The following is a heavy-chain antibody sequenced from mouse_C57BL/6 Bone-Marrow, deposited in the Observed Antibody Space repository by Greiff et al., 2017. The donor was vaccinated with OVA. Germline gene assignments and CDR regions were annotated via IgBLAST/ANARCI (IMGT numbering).Heavy chain of an antibody. CDR3: ARRQGRNY. CDR1: GYTFTSYW. J-gene: IGHJ2*01. CDR2: IDPSDSYT. V-gene: IGHV1-50*01. Sequence: QVHVKQPGAELVKPGASVKLSCKASGYTFTSYWMQWVKQRPGQGLEWIGEIDPSDSYTNYNEKFKGKATFTADTSSNTAYMQLSSLTTEDSAIYYCARRQGRNYWGQGTTLTVSS.